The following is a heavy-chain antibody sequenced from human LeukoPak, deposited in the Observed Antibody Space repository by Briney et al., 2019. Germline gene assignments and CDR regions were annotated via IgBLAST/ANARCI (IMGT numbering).Heavy chain of an antibody. CDR3: AKDKELRYFDWLFDLDY. CDR2: IRYDGTNK. J-gene: IGHJ4*02. V-gene: IGHV3-30*02. D-gene: IGHD3-9*01. CDR1: GLTFSNYG. Sequence: QSGGSLRLSCAASGLTFSNYGMHWVRQAPGKGLEWVAFIRYDGTNKYYADSVKGRFTISRDNSKNTLYLQMNSLRAEDTAVYYCAKDKELRYFDWLFDLDYWGQGTLVTVSS.